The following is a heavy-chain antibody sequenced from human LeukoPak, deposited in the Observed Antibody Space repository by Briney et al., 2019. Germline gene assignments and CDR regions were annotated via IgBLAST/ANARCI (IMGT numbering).Heavy chain of an antibody. J-gene: IGHJ3*02. CDR1: GGSISSGSYY. CDR3: ATKGVYDSSGYYYEAPAFDI. CDR2: IYYSGST. V-gene: IGHV4-31*03. D-gene: IGHD3-22*01. Sequence: SETLSLTCTVSGGSISSGSYYWSWIRQHPGKGLEWIGYIYYSGSTYYNPSLKSRVTISVDTSKNQFSLKLSSVTAADTAVYYCATKGVYDSSGYYYEAPAFDIWGQGTMVTVSS.